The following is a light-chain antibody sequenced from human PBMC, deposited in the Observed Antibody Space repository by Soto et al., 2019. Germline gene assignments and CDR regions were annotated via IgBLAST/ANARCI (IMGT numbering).Light chain of an antibody. J-gene: IGKJ2*02. Sequence: IVMTQSPLSLAVTPGQPASISCKSSQSLLHSDGKTYVNGYLQRPGQPPQFLSYELSYRFSGVPDRFSGRGSGTDFTLKISRVEAEDVGVYYCMQTIQLLWTFGQGSKLEIQ. V-gene: IGKV2D-29*01. CDR3: MQTIQLLWT. CDR1: QSLLHSDGKTY. CDR2: ELS.